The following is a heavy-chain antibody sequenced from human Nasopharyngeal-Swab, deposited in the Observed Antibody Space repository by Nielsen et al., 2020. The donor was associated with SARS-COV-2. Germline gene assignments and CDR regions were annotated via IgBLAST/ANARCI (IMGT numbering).Heavy chain of an antibody. CDR2: IPYDGSNK. J-gene: IGHJ4*02. Sequence: SLKTPCAASGFTFSSYGMHWVRQAPGKGLELVAVIPYDGSNKYYADSVKGRFTISRDNSKNTLYLQMNSLRAEDTAVYYCAKEGAKGSGSYYYWGQGTLVTVSS. D-gene: IGHD3-10*01. V-gene: IGHV3-30*18. CDR1: GFTFSSYG. CDR3: AKEGAKGSGSYYY.